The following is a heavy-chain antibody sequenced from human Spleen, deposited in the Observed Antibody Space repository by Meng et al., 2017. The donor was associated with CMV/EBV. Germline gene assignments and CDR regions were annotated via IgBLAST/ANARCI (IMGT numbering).Heavy chain of an antibody. Sequence: CTVSGASVDNGSYYWSWIRQTPGKGLEWIGYIYYSANIDSNPSLGSRVTISRDTSKNQFSLKLDFVTAADTAVYYCAGGGLEYYFDYWGQGTLVTVSS. CDR3: AGGGLEYYFDY. J-gene: IGHJ4*02. CDR1: GASVDNGSYY. V-gene: IGHV4-61*01. CDR2: IYYSANI. D-gene: IGHD3-3*01.